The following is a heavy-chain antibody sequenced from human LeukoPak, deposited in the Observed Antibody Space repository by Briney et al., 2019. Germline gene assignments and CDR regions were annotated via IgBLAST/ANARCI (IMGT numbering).Heavy chain of an antibody. CDR3: ARAGGINYYASGSSPHYYYYMDV. Sequence: GASVKVSCKASGYTFTSYGISWVRQAPGQGLEWMGWISAYNGNTKYEQKLQGRVTMTTDTSTSTAYMELRSLRSDDTAVFYCARAGGINYYASGSSPHYYYYMDVWGKGTTVTVSS. V-gene: IGHV1-18*01. D-gene: IGHD3-10*01. CDR2: ISAYNGNT. CDR1: GYTFTSYG. J-gene: IGHJ6*03.